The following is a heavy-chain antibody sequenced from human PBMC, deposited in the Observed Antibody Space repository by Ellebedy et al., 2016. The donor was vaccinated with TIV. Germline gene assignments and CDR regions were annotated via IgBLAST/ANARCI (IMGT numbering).Heavy chain of an antibody. CDR1: GFSTSG. J-gene: IGHJ5*02. V-gene: IGHV3-30*02. CDR2: IRSDKSAT. CDR3: ARDPGGGGDFGDNWFDP. Sequence: GESLKISCAASGFSTSGMHWVRQAPGKGLEWVAFIRSDKSATYYADSAKGRFTISRDDSKNTLYLQMNSLTAEDTAVYYCARDPGGGGDFGDNWFDPWGQGTLVTVSS. D-gene: IGHD2-21*01.